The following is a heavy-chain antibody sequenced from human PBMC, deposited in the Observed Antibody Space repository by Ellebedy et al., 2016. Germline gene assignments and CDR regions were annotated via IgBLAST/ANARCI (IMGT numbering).Heavy chain of an antibody. J-gene: IGHJ4*02. V-gene: IGHV3-7*01. D-gene: IGHD3-10*01. Sequence: GESLKISCAASGFTFRSHWMSWVRQAPGKGLEWLANIKQDGTEKNYVDSVKGRFTISRDNAKNFLYLQMNSLRAEDTAVYYCVRDLVGRFDSWGQGTLVTVSS. CDR2: IKQDGTEK. CDR3: VRDLVGRFDS. CDR1: GFTFRSHW.